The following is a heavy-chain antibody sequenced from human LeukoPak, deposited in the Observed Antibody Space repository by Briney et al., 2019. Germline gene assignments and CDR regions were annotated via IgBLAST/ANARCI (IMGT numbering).Heavy chain of an antibody. CDR1: GGSFSGYY. J-gene: IGHJ5*02. D-gene: IGHD6-19*01. V-gene: IGHV4-34*01. CDR3: ARGVQWLVSWFDP. Sequence: PSETLSLTCAVYGGSFSGYYWSWIRQPPGKGLEWIGEINHSGSTNYDPSLKSRVTISVDTSKNQFSLKLSSVTAADTAVYYCARGVQWLVSWFDPWGQGTLVTVSS. CDR2: INHSGST.